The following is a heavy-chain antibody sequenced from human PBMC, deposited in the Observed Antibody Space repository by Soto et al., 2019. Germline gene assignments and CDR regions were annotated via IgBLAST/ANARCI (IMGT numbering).Heavy chain of an antibody. J-gene: IGHJ6*02. CDR1: GFTFSSYG. D-gene: IGHD2-2*01. V-gene: IGHV3-33*01. Sequence: GGSLRLSCAASGFTFSSYGMHWVRQAPGKGLEWVAVIWYDGSNKYYADSVKGRFTISRDNSKNTLYLQMNSLRAEDTAVYYCARDDRVVPAAPVYYGMDVWGQGTTVTVSS. CDR3: ARDDRVVPAAPVYYGMDV. CDR2: IWYDGSNK.